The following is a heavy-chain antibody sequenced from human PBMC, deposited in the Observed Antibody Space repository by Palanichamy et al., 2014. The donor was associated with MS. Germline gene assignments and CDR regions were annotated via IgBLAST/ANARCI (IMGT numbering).Heavy chain of an antibody. CDR2: IQTSGST. CDR1: GGSISSGSYY. Sequence: QVQLQESGPGLVKPSQTLSLTCTVSGGSISSGSYYWSWIRQPAGKGLEWIGRIQTSGSTNYNPSLKSRVTISVDTSKDQFSLNLSSVTAADMAVYYCARASAVAIDYWGQGTLVTVSS. CDR3: ARASAVAIDY. J-gene: IGHJ4*02. D-gene: IGHD6-19*01. V-gene: IGHV4-61*02.